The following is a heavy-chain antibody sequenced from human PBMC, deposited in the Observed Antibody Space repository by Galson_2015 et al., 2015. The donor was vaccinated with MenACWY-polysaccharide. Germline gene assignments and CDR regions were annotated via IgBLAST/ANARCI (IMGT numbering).Heavy chain of an antibody. D-gene: IGHD3-10*01. V-gene: IGHV4-31*03. CDR2: IYYSGST. CDR1: GASIGSGDDYY. CDR3: ARAPRGLWFGEA. Sequence: LSLTCTVSGASIGSGDDYYWTWIRQRPGKGLEWIGYIYYSGSTYYNPSLKSRVIISQDTSKNQFSLNLSSVTAADTAVYYCARAPRGLWFGEACVQGTLVTVSS. J-gene: IGHJ5*02.